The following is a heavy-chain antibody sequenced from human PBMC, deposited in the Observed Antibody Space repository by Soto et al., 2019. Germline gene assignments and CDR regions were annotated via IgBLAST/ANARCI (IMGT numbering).Heavy chain of an antibody. V-gene: IGHV4-4*07. CDR3: ARGAAAGADYGMDV. Sequence: KPSETLSLTCTVSGGSIGTYYWSWIRQPAGKGLEWIGRIYASGGTNYNPSLKSRVTMSVDTSKKQFSLKLSSVTAADTAVYYCARGAAAGADYGMDVWGQGTTVTVSS. CDR1: GGSIGTYY. J-gene: IGHJ6*02. D-gene: IGHD6-13*01. CDR2: IYASGGT.